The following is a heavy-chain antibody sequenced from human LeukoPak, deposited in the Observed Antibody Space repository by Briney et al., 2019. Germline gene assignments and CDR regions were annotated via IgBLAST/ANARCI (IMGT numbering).Heavy chain of an antibody. CDR1: GFTFSSYA. Sequence: GGSLRLSCAASGFTFSSYAMSWVRQAPGKGLEWVSAISGSGGSTYYADSVKGRSTISRDNSKNTLYLQMNSLRAEDTAVYYCAKDVDYLGFYYFDYWGQGTLVTVSS. J-gene: IGHJ4*02. V-gene: IGHV3-23*01. D-gene: IGHD3-3*01. CDR3: AKDVDYLGFYYFDY. CDR2: ISGSGGST.